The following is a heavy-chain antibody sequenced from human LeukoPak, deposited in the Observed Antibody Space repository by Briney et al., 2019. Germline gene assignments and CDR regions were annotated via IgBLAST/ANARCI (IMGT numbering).Heavy chain of an antibody. J-gene: IGHJ4*02. Sequence: HPGGSLRLSCAASGFTFSSYSMNWVRQAPGKGLEWVSYISSSSSTIYYADSVKGRFTISRDNAKNSLYLQMNSLRAEDTAVYYCAKGLVSGPPRPYFDYWGQGTLVTVSS. D-gene: IGHD6-25*01. V-gene: IGHV3-48*01. CDR2: ISSSSSTI. CDR1: GFTFSSYS. CDR3: AKGLVSGPPRPYFDY.